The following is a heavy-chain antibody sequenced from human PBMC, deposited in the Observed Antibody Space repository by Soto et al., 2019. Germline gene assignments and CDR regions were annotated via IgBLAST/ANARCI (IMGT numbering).Heavy chain of an antibody. J-gene: IGHJ4*02. CDR1: GFTFTRYS. Sequence: LRLSCAASGFTFTRYSMNWVRQAPGKGLEWVSSISSTTNYIYYGDSMKGRFTISRDNAKNSLYLEMNSLRAKDTAVYYCARESEDLTSNFDYWGQGTLVTVSS. CDR3: ARESEDLTSNFDY. CDR2: ISSTTNYI. V-gene: IGHV3-21*06.